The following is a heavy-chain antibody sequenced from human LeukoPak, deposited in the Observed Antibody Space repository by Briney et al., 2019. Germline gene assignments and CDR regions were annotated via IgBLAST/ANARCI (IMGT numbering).Heavy chain of an antibody. V-gene: IGHV3-74*01. CDR1: GFTFSSYS. J-gene: IGHJ6*03. D-gene: IGHD6-6*01. CDR3: VRGAARAYYMDV. CDR2: VNFDGTTT. Sequence: GGSLRLSCAASGFTFSSYSMNWVRQAPGKGLVWVSRVNFDGTTTNYADSVKGRLTISRDNTKTTLYLQMNSLRAEDTAVYYCVRGAARAYYMDVWGKGTTVTVSS.